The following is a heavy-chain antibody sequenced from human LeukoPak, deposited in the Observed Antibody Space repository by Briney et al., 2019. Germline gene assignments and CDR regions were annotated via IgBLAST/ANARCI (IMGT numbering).Heavy chain of an antibody. Sequence: GGSLRLSCVAWGFTFGKYWVSWVRQAPGKGLEWVANIKLEGSEKNYVGSVKGRFTISRDNTTKSLYLQMNRLRVEDTAVFYCARDQYDTWSRRGNFDSWGQGTLVIVSS. V-gene: IGHV3-7*03. D-gene: IGHD3-3*01. CDR2: IKLEGSEK. J-gene: IGHJ4*02. CDR1: GFTFGKYW. CDR3: ARDQYDTWSRRGNFDS.